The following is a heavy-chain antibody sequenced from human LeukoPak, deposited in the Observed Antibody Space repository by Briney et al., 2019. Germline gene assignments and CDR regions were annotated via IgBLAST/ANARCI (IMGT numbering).Heavy chain of an antibody. D-gene: IGHD1-26*01. CDR2: IYHSGGT. Sequence: SETLSLTCAVSGYSISSGYYWGWIRQPPGKGLEWIGSIYHSGGTYYNPSLKSRVTISVDTSKNQFSLKLSSVTAADTAVYYCARDGGSGSSDFDYWGQGTLVTVSS. CDR1: GYSISSGYY. CDR3: ARDGGSGSSDFDY. V-gene: IGHV4-38-2*02. J-gene: IGHJ4*02.